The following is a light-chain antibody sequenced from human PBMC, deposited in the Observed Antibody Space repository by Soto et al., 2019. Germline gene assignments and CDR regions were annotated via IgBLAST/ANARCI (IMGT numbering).Light chain of an antibody. CDR2: KAT. V-gene: IGKV1-5*03. CDR3: QHYNSYSEA. J-gene: IGKJ1*01. Sequence: DIQMSQSPSTLSASVGDRVTITCRASQSITTWCAWYQQKPGKAPKLLIYKATNLQSGVPSRFSGSGSGTEFTLTISSLQPDDFATYYCQHYNSYSEAFGQGAKV. CDR1: QSITTW.